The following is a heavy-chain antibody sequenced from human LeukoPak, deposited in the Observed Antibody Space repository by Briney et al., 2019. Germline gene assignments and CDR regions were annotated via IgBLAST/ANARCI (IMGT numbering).Heavy chain of an antibody. CDR1: GGTFSSYA. CDR2: IIPIFGTA. V-gene: IGHV1-69*06. J-gene: IGHJ6*03. CDR3: ARALEGYYDFWSGYPLNYYYYYMDV. D-gene: IGHD3-3*01. Sequence: GASAKVSCKASGGTFSSYAISWVRQAPGQGLEWMGGIIPIFGTANYAQKFQGRVTITADKSTSTAYMGLSSLRSEDTAVYYCARALEGYYDFWSGYPLNYYYYYMDVWGKGTTVTVSS.